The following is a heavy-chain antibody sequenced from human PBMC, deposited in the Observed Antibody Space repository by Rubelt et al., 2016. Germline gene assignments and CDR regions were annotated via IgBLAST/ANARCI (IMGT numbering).Heavy chain of an antibody. CDR1: GGSFSGYY. CDR2: INHSGST. Sequence: QVQLQQWGAGLLKPSETLSLTCAVYGGSFSGYYWSWIRQPPGKGLEWIGEINHSGSTNYNPSPKSRVTISVATAKNQFARKLSSVTAADTAVYYCARNDFWSGYDYWGQGTLVTVSS. D-gene: IGHD3-3*01. V-gene: IGHV4-34*01. CDR3: ARNDFWSGYDY. J-gene: IGHJ4*02.